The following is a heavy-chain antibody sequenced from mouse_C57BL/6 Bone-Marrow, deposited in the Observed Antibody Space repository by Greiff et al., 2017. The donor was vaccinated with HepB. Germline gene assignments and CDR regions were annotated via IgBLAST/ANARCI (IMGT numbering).Heavy chain of an antibody. J-gene: IGHJ4*01. V-gene: IGHV1-81*01. CDR3: ARFPYYYGSRNYAMDY. CDR2: IYPRSGNT. Sequence: VQLQQSGAELARPGASVKLSCKASGYTFTSYGISWVKQRTGQGLEWIGEIYPRSGNTYYNEKFKGKATLTADKSSSTAYMELRSLTSEDSAVYFCARFPYYYGSRNYAMDYWGQGTSVTVSS. D-gene: IGHD1-1*01. CDR1: GYTFTSYG.